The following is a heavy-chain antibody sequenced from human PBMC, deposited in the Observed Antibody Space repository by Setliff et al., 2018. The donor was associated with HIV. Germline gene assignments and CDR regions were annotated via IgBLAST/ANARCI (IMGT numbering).Heavy chain of an antibody. J-gene: IGHJ4*02. V-gene: IGHV4-59*11. D-gene: IGHD2-2*01. CDR2: DYYSVNY. CDR1: GVSISSQY. Sequence: PSETLSLTCAVSGVSISSQYWSWIRQPPGKGLEWIGFDYYSVNYNYNPSLKSRVSISVDTSKNQVSLRLTSVTAADTAVYYCTRGKSMPTLVTWGRGTLVTVSS. CDR3: TRGKSMPTLVT.